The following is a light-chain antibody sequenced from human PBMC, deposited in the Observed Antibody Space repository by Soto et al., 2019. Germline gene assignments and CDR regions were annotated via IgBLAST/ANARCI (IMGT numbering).Light chain of an antibody. CDR2: AAS. Sequence: DIQMTQSPSSLSASVGDRVTITCRASQSISNYLNWYQQKPGKAPKLLIYAASTLQSGVPSRFSGSGSGTDFTLTISSLQPEDFATYYCQQLNSYPYTFGQGTRLEIK. CDR1: QSISNY. CDR3: QQLNSYPYT. V-gene: IGKV1-39*01. J-gene: IGKJ5*01.